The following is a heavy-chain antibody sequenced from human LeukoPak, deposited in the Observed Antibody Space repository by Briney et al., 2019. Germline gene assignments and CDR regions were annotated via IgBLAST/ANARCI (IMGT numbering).Heavy chain of an antibody. V-gene: IGHV4-30-4*01. CDR1: GGSISSGDYY. J-gene: IGHJ3*02. D-gene: IGHD5-12*01. CDR2: IYYSGST. Sequence: SETLSLTCTVSGGSISSGDYYWSWIRQPPGKGLEWIGYIYYSGSTYYNPSLKSRVTISVDTSKNQFSLKLRSVTAADTAVYYCARTASGYDSRDAFDIWGQGTMVTVSS. CDR3: ARTASGYDSRDAFDI.